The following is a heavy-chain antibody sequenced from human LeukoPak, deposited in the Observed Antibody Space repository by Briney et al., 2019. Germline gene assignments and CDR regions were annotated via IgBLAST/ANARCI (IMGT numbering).Heavy chain of an antibody. CDR2: IYTSGST. V-gene: IGHV4-61*02. J-gene: IGHJ4*02. CDR1: GGSISSGSYY. Sequence: TSQTLSLTCTVSGGSISSGSYYWSWIRQPAGKGLEWIGRIYTSGSTNYNPPLKSRVTISVDTSKNQFSLKLSSVTAADTAVYYCARSPLYYDSSGYYGRDYWGQGTLVTVSS. D-gene: IGHD3-22*01. CDR3: ARSPLYYDSSGYYGRDY.